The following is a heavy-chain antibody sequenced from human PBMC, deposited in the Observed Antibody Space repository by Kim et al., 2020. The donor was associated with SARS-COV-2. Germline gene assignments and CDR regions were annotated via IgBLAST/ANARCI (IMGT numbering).Heavy chain of an antibody. CDR1: GDSISNGGHY. V-gene: IGHV4-31*03. Sequence: SETLSLTCSVSGDSISNGGHYWSRIRQQPGKGLEWIGYFYYTGATYYNQSLKSRLSISVDTSNNHFSLKLTSVTVADTAIYYCARDRSGYYVFDFWSQGSLVTVSS. D-gene: IGHD1-26*01. CDR2: FYYTGAT. J-gene: IGHJ4*02. CDR3: ARDRSGYYVFDF.